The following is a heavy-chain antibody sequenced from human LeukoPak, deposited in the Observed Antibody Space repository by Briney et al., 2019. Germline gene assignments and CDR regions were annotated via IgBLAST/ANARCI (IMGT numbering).Heavy chain of an antibody. V-gene: IGHV3-30*18. CDR1: GFTFSSYG. Sequence: GRSLRLSCAASGFTFSSYGMHWVRQAPGKGLEWVAVISYDGSNKYYADSVKGRFTISRDNSKNTLYLQMNSLRAEDTPVYYCAKELLWFGEYPNGFDYWGQGTLVTVSP. CDR3: AKELLWFGEYPNGFDY. D-gene: IGHD3-10*01. J-gene: IGHJ4*02. CDR2: ISYDGSNK.